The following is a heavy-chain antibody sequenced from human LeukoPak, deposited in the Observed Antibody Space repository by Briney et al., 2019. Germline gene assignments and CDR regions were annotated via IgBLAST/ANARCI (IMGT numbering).Heavy chain of an antibody. CDR1: GYTFTGYY. J-gene: IGHJ4*02. Sequence: ASVKVSCKASGYTFTGYYMHWVRQAPGQGLEWMGWINPNSGGANYAQKFQGRVTMTRDTSISTAYMELSRLRSDDTAVYYCAREVYDSSGYRIDYWGQGTLVTVSS. CDR2: INPNSGGA. D-gene: IGHD3-22*01. V-gene: IGHV1-2*02. CDR3: AREVYDSSGYRIDY.